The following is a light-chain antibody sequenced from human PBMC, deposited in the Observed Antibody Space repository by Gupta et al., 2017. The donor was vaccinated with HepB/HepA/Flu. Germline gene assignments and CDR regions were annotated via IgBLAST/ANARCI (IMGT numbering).Light chain of an antibody. CDR3: QVWDSSIYVV. CDR1: KLGDKY. CDR2: QDN. J-gene: IGLJ2*01. Sequence: SYELTQPPSVSVSPGQTASITCSGDKLGDKYAYWYQQKPGQSPVLVIYQDNKRPSGIPERFSGSNSGNTATLTISGTQAMDEGDYYCQVWDSSIYVVFGGGTKLTVL. V-gene: IGLV3-1*01.